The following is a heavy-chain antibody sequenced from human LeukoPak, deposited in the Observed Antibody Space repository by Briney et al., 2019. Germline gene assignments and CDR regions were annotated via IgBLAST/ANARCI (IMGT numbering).Heavy chain of an antibody. Sequence: ASVKVSCKASGYTFTSYGISWVRQAPGQGLEWMGWISAYNGNTNYAQKLQGRVTMTTDTSTSTAYMELRSLRSDDTAVYYCARERYDYYDSSGYLYWGQGTLVTVSS. J-gene: IGHJ4*02. CDR1: GYTFTSYG. D-gene: IGHD3-22*01. V-gene: IGHV1-18*01. CDR3: ARERYDYYDSSGYLY. CDR2: ISAYNGNT.